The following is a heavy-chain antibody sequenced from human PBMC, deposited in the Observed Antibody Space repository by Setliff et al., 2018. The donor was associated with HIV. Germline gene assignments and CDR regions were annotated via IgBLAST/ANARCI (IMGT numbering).Heavy chain of an antibody. V-gene: IGHV3-21*04. CDR3: AKAMVPYNELLAGYPLGGNFDS. D-gene: IGHD3-9*01. CDR1: GFTFIDSN. CDR2: ISSHTGTYI. J-gene: IGHJ4*02. Sequence: GSLRLSCAASGFTFIDSNINWVRQAPGKGLEWVSSISSHTGTYIFYANSVKGRFTISRDNARNSVYLHMNSLRVEDKALYFCAKAMVPYNELLAGYPLGGNFDSWGQGTLVTVSS.